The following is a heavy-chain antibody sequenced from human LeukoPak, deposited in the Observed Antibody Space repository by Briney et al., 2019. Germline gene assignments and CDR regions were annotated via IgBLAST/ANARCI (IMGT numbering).Heavy chain of an antibody. V-gene: IGHV1-18*01. CDR2: ISAYNGNT. CDR1: GYTFTSYG. CDR3: ARDGTTVTTGYYYYGMDV. Sequence: ASVNVSCKASGYTFTSYGISWVRQAPGQGLEWMGWISAYNGNTNYAQKLQGRVTMTTDTSTSTAYMELRSLRSDDTAVYYCARDGTTVTTGYYYYGMDVWGQGTTVTVSS. D-gene: IGHD4-17*01. J-gene: IGHJ6*02.